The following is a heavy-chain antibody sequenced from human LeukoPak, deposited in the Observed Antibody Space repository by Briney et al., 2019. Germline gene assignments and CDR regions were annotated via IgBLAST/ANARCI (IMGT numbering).Heavy chain of an antibody. Sequence: PGGSLRLSCAASGFTFSSYAMHWVRQAPGKGLEWVAVISYDGSNKYYADSVKGRFTISRDNSKNTLYLQMNSLRAEDTAVYYCAKVSGQQLVRKGYYYGMDVWGQGTTVTVSS. CDR2: ISYDGSNK. CDR1: GFTFSSYA. CDR3: AKVSGQQLVRKGYYYGMDV. J-gene: IGHJ6*02. D-gene: IGHD6-13*01. V-gene: IGHV3-30-3*01.